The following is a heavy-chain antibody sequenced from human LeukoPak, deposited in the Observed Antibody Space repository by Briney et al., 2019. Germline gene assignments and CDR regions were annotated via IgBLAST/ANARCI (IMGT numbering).Heavy chain of an antibody. D-gene: IGHD3-3*01. CDR2: IRQDGDKR. CDR1: GFTFSDYW. Sequence: GGTLRLSCAASGFTFSDYWMTWVRQAPGKGLEWVANIRQDGDKRSYGGSVKGRFTISRDNAKNSLYLQMNSLRAEDTAVYYCARWSDDTIFGVVIIYYYGMDVWGQGTTVTVSS. V-gene: IGHV3-7*01. CDR3: ARWSDDTIFGVVIIYYYGMDV. J-gene: IGHJ6*02.